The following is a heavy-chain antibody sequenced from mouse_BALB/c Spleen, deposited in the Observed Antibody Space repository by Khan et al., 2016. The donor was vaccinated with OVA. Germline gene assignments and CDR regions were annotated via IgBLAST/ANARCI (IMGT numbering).Heavy chain of an antibody. V-gene: IGHV3-8*02. Sequence: EVQRQESGPSLVKPSQTLSLTCSVTGDSITTGYWNWIRNFPGNKLEYMGYIIYTGYTYYNPSLKSRISITQHTSNNQYYLQLNSVTDEATATYYCASSIYRYACVYWGQGTLVTVSA. J-gene: IGHJ3*01. CDR3: ASSIYRYACVY. D-gene: IGHD2-14*01. CDR1: GDSITTGY. CDR2: IIYTGYT.